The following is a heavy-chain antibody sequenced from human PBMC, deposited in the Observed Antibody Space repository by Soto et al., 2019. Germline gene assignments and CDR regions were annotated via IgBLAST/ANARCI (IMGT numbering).Heavy chain of an antibody. CDR2: INPNSGGT. J-gene: IGHJ4*02. CDR3: ASGGEGYYDSSGYYPPDY. D-gene: IGHD3-22*01. CDR1: GYTFTGYS. V-gene: IGHV1-2*02. Sequence: ASVKVSCKASGYTFTGYSMHWVRQAPGQGLEWMGWINPNSGGTNYAQKFQGRVTMTRDTSISTAYMELSRLRSDDTAVYFCASGGEGYYDSSGYYPPDYWGQGALVTVSS.